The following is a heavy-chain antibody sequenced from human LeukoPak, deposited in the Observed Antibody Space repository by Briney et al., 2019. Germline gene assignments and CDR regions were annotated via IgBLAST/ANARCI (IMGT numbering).Heavy chain of an antibody. CDR3: VKEIMVTTSPFDY. Sequence: GGSLRLSCSASGFTFSSYAMHWVRQAPGKGLEYVAAINSNGRSTYYADSVKGRFTISRDNSKNTVYLQMSSLRAEGTAVYYCVKEIMVTTSPFDYWGQGTRVTVSS. J-gene: IGHJ4*02. V-gene: IGHV3-64D*06. D-gene: IGHD4-17*01. CDR1: GFTFSSYA. CDR2: INSNGRST.